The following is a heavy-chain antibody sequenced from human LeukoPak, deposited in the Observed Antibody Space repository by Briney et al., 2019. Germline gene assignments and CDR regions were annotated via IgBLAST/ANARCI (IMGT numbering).Heavy chain of an antibody. Sequence: GGSLRLSCAASGFTFSSYSMNWVRQAPGKGLEWVSSISSSSYIYYADSVKGRFTISRDNAYNTLYLQMNSLRADDTAVYYCATVATGSYNWFDPWGQGTLVTVSS. D-gene: IGHD1-26*01. CDR3: ATVATGSYNWFDP. CDR1: GFTFSSYS. J-gene: IGHJ5*02. V-gene: IGHV3-21*01. CDR2: ISSSSYI.